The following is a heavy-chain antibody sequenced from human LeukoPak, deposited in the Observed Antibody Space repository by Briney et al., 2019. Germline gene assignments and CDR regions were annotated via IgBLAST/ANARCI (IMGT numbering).Heavy chain of an antibody. CDR2: INPNSGGT. Sequence: GASVKVSCKASGYTFTGYYMHWVRQAPGQGLEWMGWINPNSGGTNYAQKFQGRVTMTRDTSISTAYMELSRLRSDDTAVYYCARVRGSWNYYYGMDVWGQGTTVTVSS. V-gene: IGHV1-2*02. J-gene: IGHJ6*02. D-gene: IGHD3-10*01. CDR1: GYTFTGYY. CDR3: ARVRGSWNYYYGMDV.